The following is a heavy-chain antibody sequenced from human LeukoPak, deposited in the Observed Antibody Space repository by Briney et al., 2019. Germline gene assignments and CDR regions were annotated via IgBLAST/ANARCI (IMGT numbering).Heavy chain of an antibody. V-gene: IGHV1-18*01. Sequence: GASVKVSCKASGYTFTSYGLSWVRQAPGQGLEWMGWISPYNANTNYAQKVQGRVTMTTDTSTSTAYMELRSLRSDDTAVYYCARSVASEWLQLFDYWGQGTLVTVSS. CDR2: ISPYNANT. J-gene: IGHJ4*02. CDR3: ARSVASEWLQLFDY. D-gene: IGHD5-24*01. CDR1: GYTFTSYG.